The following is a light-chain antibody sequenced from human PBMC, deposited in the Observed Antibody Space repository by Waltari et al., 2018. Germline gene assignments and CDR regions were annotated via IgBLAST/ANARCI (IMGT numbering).Light chain of an antibody. Sequence: EIVLTQSPGTLSLSPGARAPLPCGASQGVGKYLAWYQQRPGQAPRLLLYHTPIRATGIPDRFSGSGYGTDFSLTISRLEPEDFAVYFCQKYDFLPATFGQGTTVEIK. CDR3: QKYDFLPAT. J-gene: IGKJ1*01. CDR2: HTP. V-gene: IGKV3-20*01. CDR1: QGVGKY.